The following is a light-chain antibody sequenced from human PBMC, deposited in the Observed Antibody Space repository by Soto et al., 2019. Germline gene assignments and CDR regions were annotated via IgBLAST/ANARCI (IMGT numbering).Light chain of an antibody. J-gene: IGLJ1*01. CDR2: DVN. V-gene: IGLV2-11*01. CDR1: SSDVGGYEY. Sequence: QSALTQPRSVSGSPGQSVTISCSGTSSDVGGYEYVSWYQQHPGKAPRLMIYDVNKRPSGVPDRFSGSKSGSTASLTISGLQSEDEADYFCCSYAGTYTYVFGTGTKVTVL. CDR3: CSYAGTYTYV.